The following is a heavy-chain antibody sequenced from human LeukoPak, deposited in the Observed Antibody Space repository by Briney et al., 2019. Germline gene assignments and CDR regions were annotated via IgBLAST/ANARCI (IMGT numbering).Heavy chain of an antibody. CDR2: IQTSGST. CDR3: ARATTSTIRPGDWFDP. J-gene: IGHJ5*02. CDR1: GGSISSYY. Sequence: SETLSLTCTFSGGSISSYYWSWIRQPAGKGLEWIGRIQTSGSTNYNPSLKSRVTMSVDTSKNQFSLKLSSVTAADTAVYYCARATTSTIRPGDWFDPWGQGTLVTVSS. V-gene: IGHV4-4*07. D-gene: IGHD3-9*01.